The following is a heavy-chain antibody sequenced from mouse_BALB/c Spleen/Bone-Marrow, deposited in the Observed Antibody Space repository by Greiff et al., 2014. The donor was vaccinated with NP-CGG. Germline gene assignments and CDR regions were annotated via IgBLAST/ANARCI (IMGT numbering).Heavy chain of an antibody. CDR1: GFSFSNYG. V-gene: IGHV5-9-2*01. Sequence: EVQLKESGGGLVKSGGSLKLSCAASGFSFSNYGMSWVRQTPEKRLEWVATISGDGRYTFYSDSVRGRFTISRDNAKYNLYLQLSSLRSADTALYYCARHAYYDQTEVSFVYWGQGTLVTVSA. J-gene: IGHJ3*01. CDR3: ARHAYYDQTEVSFVY. D-gene: IGHD2-4*01. CDR2: ISGDGRYT.